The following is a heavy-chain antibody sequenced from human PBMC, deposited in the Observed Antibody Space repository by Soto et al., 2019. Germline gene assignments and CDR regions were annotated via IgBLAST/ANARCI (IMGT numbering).Heavy chain of an antibody. Sequence: AASVKVSCKASGYTFTKFHIHWVRQAPGQGLEWMGIINPSGGSTSYAQKFQGRVTMTRDTSTSTVYMELSSLRSEDTAVYYCARVRRGTAVLNWFDPWGQGTLVTVSS. J-gene: IGHJ5*02. CDR3: ARVRRGTAVLNWFDP. CDR1: GYTFTKFH. CDR2: INPSGGST. D-gene: IGHD6-19*01. V-gene: IGHV1-46*01.